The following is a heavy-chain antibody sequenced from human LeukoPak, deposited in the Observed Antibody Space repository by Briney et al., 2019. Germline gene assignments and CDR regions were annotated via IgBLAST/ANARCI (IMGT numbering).Heavy chain of an antibody. D-gene: IGHD6-13*01. CDR2: INPNSGGT. V-gene: IGHV1-2*02. J-gene: IGHJ4*02. Sequence: ASVKVSCKASGYTFTGYYMHWVRQAPGQGLEWMGWINPNSGGTNYAQKFQGRVTMTRDTSISTAYMELSRLRSDDTAVYYCARGAAAAGYVGFDYWGQGTLVTVSS. CDR3: ARGAAAAGYVGFDY. CDR1: GYTFTGYY.